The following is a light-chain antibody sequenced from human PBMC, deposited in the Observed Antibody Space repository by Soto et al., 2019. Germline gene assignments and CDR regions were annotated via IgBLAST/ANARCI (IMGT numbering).Light chain of an antibody. J-gene: IGKJ4*01. Sequence: EIVLTQSPGTLSLSPGERATLSCRASQSVSSNLAWYQQKPGQAPRLLIYGASTRATGIPARFSGSGSGTDFTLTISSLEPEDFAVYYCQQRSSCPLTFGGGTKVDIK. CDR2: GAS. CDR3: QQRSSCPLT. CDR1: QSVSSN. V-gene: IGKV3-11*01.